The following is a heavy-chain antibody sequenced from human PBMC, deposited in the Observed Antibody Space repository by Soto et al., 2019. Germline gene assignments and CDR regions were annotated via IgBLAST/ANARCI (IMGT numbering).Heavy chain of an antibody. CDR3: PRDASRDSSARGWFDP. CDR1: GFTFRSFT. V-gene: IGHV3-21*01. J-gene: IGHJ5*02. D-gene: IGHD6-13*01. CDR2: ISSNSAYI. Sequence: PGGSLRLSCAASGFTFRSFTMNWVRQAPGKGLEWVSTISSNSAYIYYTDALRGRFTISRDNAKNSMHIQMNSLRAEDTAVYYCPRDASRDSSARGWFDPWGQGTVVTVSS.